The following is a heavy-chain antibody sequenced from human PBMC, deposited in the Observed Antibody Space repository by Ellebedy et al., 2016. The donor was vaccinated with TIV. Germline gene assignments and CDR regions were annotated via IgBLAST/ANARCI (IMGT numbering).Heavy chain of an antibody. V-gene: IGHV3-9*01. J-gene: IGHJ4*02. Sequence: GGSLRLXXAASGFTFDDYAMHWVRQAPGKSLEWVSGISWNSGSIDYADSVKGRFTISRDNAKNSLYLQMNSLRAEDTAFYYCVQAGGFLSGWYNYWGQGALVAVSS. CDR1: GFTFDDYA. CDR2: ISWNSGSI. D-gene: IGHD6-19*01. CDR3: VQAGGFLSGWYNY.